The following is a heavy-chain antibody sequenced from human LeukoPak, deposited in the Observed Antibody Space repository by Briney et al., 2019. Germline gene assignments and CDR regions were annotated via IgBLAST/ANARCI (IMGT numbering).Heavy chain of an antibody. CDR1: GGTFSSYA. V-gene: IGHV1-69*05. J-gene: IGHJ3*02. D-gene: IGHD4-23*01. Sequence: GSSVKVSCKASGGTFSSYAISWARQAPGQGLEWMGGIIPIFGTANYAQKFQGRVTITTDESTSTAYMELSSLRSEDTAVYYCASQYFTTNSHDYGGNPFDAFDIWGQGTMVTVSS. CDR2: IIPIFGTA. CDR3: ASQYFTTNSHDYGGNPFDAFDI.